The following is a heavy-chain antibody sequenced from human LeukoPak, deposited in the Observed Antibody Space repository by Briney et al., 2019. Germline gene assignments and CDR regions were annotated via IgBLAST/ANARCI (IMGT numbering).Heavy chain of an antibody. CDR3: ARVHLGYCTY. Sequence: PGGSLRLSCAASGFTFSSYAMHWVRQAPGKGLEWVAVISYDGSNKYYADSVKGRFTISRDNAKNSLYLQMNSLRAEDTAVYYCARVHLGYCTYWGQGTLVTVSS. CDR1: GFTFSSYA. J-gene: IGHJ4*02. D-gene: IGHD2-8*01. CDR2: ISYDGSNK. V-gene: IGHV3-30-3*01.